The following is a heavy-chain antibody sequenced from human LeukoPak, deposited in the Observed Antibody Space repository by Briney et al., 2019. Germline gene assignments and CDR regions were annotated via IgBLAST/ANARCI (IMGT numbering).Heavy chain of an antibody. J-gene: IGHJ5*02. CDR2: ISWNSGSI. D-gene: IGHD6-6*01. CDR3: AKASSYSSSSGWLDP. CDR1: GFTFDDYA. Sequence: AGGSLRLSCAASGFTFDDYAMHWVRQAPGKGLEWVAGISWNSGSIDYADSVKGRFTISRDNAKNSLYLQMNSLRAEDTAVYYCAKASSYSSSSGWLDPWGQETLVTVSS. V-gene: IGHV3-9*01.